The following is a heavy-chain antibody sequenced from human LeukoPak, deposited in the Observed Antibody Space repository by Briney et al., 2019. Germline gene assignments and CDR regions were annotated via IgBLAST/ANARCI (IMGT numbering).Heavy chain of an antibody. CDR2: IYHSGST. CDR1: GYSISSGYY. J-gene: IGHJ6*03. CDR3: ARQKLVRLFFGRGYMDV. Sequence: SETLSLTCTVSGYSISSGYYWGWIRQPPGKGLEWIGSIYHSGSTYYNPSLKSRVTISVDTSKNQFSLKLSSVTAADTAVYYCARQKLVRLFFGRGYMDVWGKGTTVTISS. V-gene: IGHV4-38-2*02. D-gene: IGHD6-13*01.